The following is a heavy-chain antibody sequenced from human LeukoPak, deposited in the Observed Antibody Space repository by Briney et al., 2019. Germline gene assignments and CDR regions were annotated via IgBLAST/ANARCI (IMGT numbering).Heavy chain of an antibody. V-gene: IGHV1-2*02. J-gene: IGHJ4*02. CDR3: ARVAYYYGSGSYFFPPDY. Sequence: ASVKVSCKASGYTFTGYYMHWVRQAPRQGLEWMGWINPNSGGTNYAQKFQGRVTMTRDTSISTAYVELSRLRSDDTAVYYCARVAYYYGSGSYFFPPDYWGQGTLVTVSS. D-gene: IGHD3-10*01. CDR2: INPNSGGT. CDR1: GYTFTGYY.